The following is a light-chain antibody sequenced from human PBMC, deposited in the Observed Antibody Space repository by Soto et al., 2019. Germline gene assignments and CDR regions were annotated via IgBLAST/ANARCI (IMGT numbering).Light chain of an antibody. CDR3: GAWDNSLTGGV. V-gene: IGLV1-51*02. CDR2: ENY. J-gene: IGLJ2*01. Sequence: QSVLTQPPSVSAAPGQKVTISCSGSASNIGNNYVSWYQQLPGTAPKLLIYENYERPPGIPDRFSGSKSGTSATLGITGLQTGDEADYYCGAWDNSLTGGVFGGGTKVTVL. CDR1: ASNIGNNY.